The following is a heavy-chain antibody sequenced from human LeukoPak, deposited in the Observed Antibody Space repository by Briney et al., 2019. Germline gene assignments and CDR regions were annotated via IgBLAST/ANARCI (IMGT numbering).Heavy chain of an antibody. Sequence: PGGSLRLSCAASGFTFSSYWMSWVRQAPGKGLEWVANIKQDGSEKYYVDSVKGRFTISRDNAKNSLYLQMNSLRAEDTAVYYCARIGDIPRWGYMDVWGKGTTVTVSS. CDR3: ARIGDIPRWGYMDV. CDR2: IKQDGSEK. D-gene: IGHD2-15*01. CDR1: GFTFSSYW. V-gene: IGHV3-7*01. J-gene: IGHJ6*03.